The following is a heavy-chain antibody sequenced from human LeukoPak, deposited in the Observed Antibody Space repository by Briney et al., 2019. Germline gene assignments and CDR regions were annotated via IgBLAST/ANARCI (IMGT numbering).Heavy chain of an antibody. V-gene: IGHV5-51*01. Sequence: GESLKISGKGSGYSFTTYLICCVRQMPGKGLEWMGIIYPGDSDTKYSPSFQGQVTISVDKSISTAYLQWSSLKASDTAMYYWAGRSLAGFFDYCGQGTLVTVSS. CDR1: GYSFTTYL. D-gene: IGHD6-19*01. J-gene: IGHJ4*02. CDR3: AGRSLAGFFDY. CDR2: IYPGDSDT.